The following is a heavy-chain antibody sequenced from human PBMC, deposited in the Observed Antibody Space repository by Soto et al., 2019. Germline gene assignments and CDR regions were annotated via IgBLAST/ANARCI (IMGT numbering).Heavy chain of an antibody. V-gene: IGHV1-2*02. CDR3: ARDYPPDYYDSSGYYFGGWFDL. J-gene: IGHJ5*02. CDR1: GYTFTGYY. Sequence: ASVKVSCKASGYTFTGYYMHWVRQAPGQGLEWMGWINPNSGGTNYAQKFQGRVTMTRDTSISTAYMELSRLRFDDTAVYYCARDYPPDYYDSSGYYFGGWFDLWGQGTLVTVS. CDR2: INPNSGGT. D-gene: IGHD3-22*01.